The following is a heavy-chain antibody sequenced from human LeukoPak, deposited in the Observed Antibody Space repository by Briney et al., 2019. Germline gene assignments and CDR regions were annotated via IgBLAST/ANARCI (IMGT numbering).Heavy chain of an antibody. Sequence: SETLSLTCAVYGGSFSGYYWSWIRQPPGKGLEWIGEINHRGSTNYNPSLKSRVTISVDTSKNQFSLKLSSVTAADTAVYYCARDLWGRIRYYYYYYMDVWGKGTTVTVSS. D-gene: IGHD3-16*01. CDR3: ARDLWGRIRYYYYYYMDV. CDR1: GGSFSGYY. CDR2: INHRGST. J-gene: IGHJ6*03. V-gene: IGHV4-34*01.